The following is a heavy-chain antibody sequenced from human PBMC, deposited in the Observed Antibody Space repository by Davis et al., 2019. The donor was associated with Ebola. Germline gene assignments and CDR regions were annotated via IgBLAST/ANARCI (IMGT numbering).Heavy chain of an antibody. CDR1: GFTFSSYA. CDR2: ISSSSSYI. V-gene: IGHV3-21*01. CDR3: ARDYYDFWSGYYDYYYGMDV. Sequence: GESLKISCAASGFTFSSYAMHWVRQAPGKGLEWVSSISSSSSYIYYADSVKGRFTISRDNAKNSLYLQMNSLRAEDTAVYYCARDYYDFWSGYYDYYYGMDVWGQGTTVTVSS. D-gene: IGHD3-3*01. J-gene: IGHJ6*02.